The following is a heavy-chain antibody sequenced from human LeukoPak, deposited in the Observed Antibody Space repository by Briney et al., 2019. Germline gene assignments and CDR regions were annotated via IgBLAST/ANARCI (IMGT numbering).Heavy chain of an antibody. J-gene: IGHJ4*02. CDR2: LHADGSEK. D-gene: IGHD5-12*01. Sequence: GGSLRLSCAAFGFSLSGYWMSWVRQAPGKGLEWVARLHADGSEKYYVDSVEGRFTISRDNAKNSLYLQMNSLRVEDTAVYYCARGGYSFDYLGQGTLVTVSS. CDR1: GFSLSGYW. CDR3: ARGGYSFDY. V-gene: IGHV3-7*01.